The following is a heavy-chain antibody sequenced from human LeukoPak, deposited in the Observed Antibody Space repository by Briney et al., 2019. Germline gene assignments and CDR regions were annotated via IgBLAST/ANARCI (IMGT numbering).Heavy chain of an antibody. CDR1: GYTFTKYG. D-gene: IGHD1-26*01. V-gene: IGHV1-18*01. CDR2: ISPYNDNT. J-gene: IGHJ4*02. CDR3: ARVGGEWELTFDY. Sequence: ASVKVSCKASGYTFTKYGINWVRQAPGQGLEWMGWISPYNDNTKYAQILQGRVTMTTDTSTSTAYMELSSLRSEDTAVYYCARVGGEWELTFDYWGQGTLVTVSS.